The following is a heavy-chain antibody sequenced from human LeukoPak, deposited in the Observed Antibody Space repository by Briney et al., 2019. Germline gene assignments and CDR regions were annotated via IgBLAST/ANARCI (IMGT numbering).Heavy chain of an antibody. CDR1: GGSISSSNW. CDR3: ARSFDYSSSFRPPGY. D-gene: IGHD6-6*01. Sequence: PSETLSLTCAVSGGSISSSNWWTGVRRPPGKGREGIGEIYHSGTTNYNPSLKSRVTISVDKSKNQFSLKLTSVTAADTAVYYCARSFDYSSSFRPPGYWGQGTLVTVSS. V-gene: IGHV4-4*02. CDR2: IYHSGTT. J-gene: IGHJ4*02.